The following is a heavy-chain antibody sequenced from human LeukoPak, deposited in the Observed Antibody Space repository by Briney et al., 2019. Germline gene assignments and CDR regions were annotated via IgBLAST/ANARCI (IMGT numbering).Heavy chain of an antibody. CDR2: LYYSGST. CDR1: GGSINSTSYY. D-gene: IGHD3-16*01. CDR3: ARHGGYDFDY. V-gene: IGHV4-39*07. Sequence: PSETLSLTCTVSGGSINSTSYYWGWIRLPPGKGLEWIGSLYYSGSTCYNPSLKSRVTISVDTSKNHFSLRLSSVTAADTAVYYCARHGGYDFDYWGQGTLVTVSS. J-gene: IGHJ4*02.